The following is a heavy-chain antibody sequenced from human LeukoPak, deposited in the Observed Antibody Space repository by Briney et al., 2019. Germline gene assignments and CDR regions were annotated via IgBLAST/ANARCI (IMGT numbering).Heavy chain of an antibody. Sequence: GGSLRLSCAASGFTFDDYAMHWVRQAPGKGLEWVSGISWNSGSIGYADSVKGRFTISRDNSKNTLYLQMNSLRAEDTAVYYCAKEMYSGSYIFDFWGQGTLVTVSS. J-gene: IGHJ4*02. CDR3: AKEMYSGSYIFDF. D-gene: IGHD1-26*01. CDR1: GFTFDDYA. CDR2: ISWNSGSI. V-gene: IGHV3-9*01.